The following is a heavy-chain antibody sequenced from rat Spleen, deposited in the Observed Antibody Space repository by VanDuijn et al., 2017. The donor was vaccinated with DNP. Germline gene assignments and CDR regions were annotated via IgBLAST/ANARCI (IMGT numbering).Heavy chain of an antibody. V-gene: IGHV5-31*01. J-gene: IGHJ3*01. CDR2: ITSDGGRT. CDR1: GFTFNNYW. CDR3: ATHTFTPGITTPFAY. D-gene: IGHD1-4*01. Sequence: EVQLVESGGGLVQPGRSLKLSCVASGFTFNNYWMTWIRQVPGKGLEWVASITSDGGRTYYRDSVKGRFTISRDNAKSTLYLQMDSLRSEDTATYYCATHTFTPGITTPFAYWGQGTLVTVSS.